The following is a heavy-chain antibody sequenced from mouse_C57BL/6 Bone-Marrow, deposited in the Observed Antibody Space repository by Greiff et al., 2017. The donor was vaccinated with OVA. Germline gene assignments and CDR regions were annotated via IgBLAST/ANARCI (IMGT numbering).Heavy chain of an antibody. CDR2: IDPENGDT. CDR3: ARSAYYSKGDY. Sequence: VQLQQSGAELVRPGASVKLSCTASGFNIKDDYMHWVKQRPEQGLEWIGWIDPENGDTEYASKFQGKATITADTSSNTAYMQLSSLTSEDAAVYYCARSAYYSKGDYWGQGTSVTVSS. J-gene: IGHJ4*01. CDR1: GFNIKDDY. V-gene: IGHV14-4*01. D-gene: IGHD2-5*01.